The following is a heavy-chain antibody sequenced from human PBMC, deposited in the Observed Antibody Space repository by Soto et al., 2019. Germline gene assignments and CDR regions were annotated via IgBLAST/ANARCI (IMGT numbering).Heavy chain of an antibody. J-gene: IGHJ5*02. CDR2: IHYTGST. Sequence: QVQLQESGPGLVKPSETLSISCNVSGGSISGYYWSWIRQSPGKGLEWIGYIHYTGSTYYNPSLRSRVTISLDTSKNQFSLKLTSVTAADTAVYYCARVGTTWYFWFDPWGQGTLVTVSS. V-gene: IGHV4-59*01. D-gene: IGHD6-13*01. CDR1: GGSISGYY. CDR3: ARVGTTWYFWFDP.